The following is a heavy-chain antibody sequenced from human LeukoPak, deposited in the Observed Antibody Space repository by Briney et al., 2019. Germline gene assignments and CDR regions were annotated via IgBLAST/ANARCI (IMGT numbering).Heavy chain of an antibody. J-gene: IGHJ4*02. Sequence: ASVKVSCKPSGYTFTTYYIHWVRQAPGQGLEWMGSIYCSDGSTIYGQKFQGRVTITRDTSTSTVYMDLSGLRSEDTAVYYCARDWELTYWGQGTLVTVSS. CDR3: ARDWELTY. V-gene: IGHV1-46*01. CDR2: IYCSDGST. D-gene: IGHD1-7*01. CDR1: GYTFTTYY.